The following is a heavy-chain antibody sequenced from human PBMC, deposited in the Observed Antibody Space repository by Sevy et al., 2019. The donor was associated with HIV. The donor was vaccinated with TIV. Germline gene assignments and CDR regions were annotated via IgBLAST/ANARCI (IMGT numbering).Heavy chain of an antibody. CDR3: TSQYLVEQWLDDY. J-gene: IGHJ4*02. CDR1: GFTFGDYA. D-gene: IGHD6-19*01. Sequence: GGSLRLSCTASGFTFGDYAMSWVRQAPGKGLEWVGFIRSKAYGGTTEYAASVKGRFTISRDDSKSIAYLQMNSLKTEDTAVYYGTSQYLVEQWLDDYWGQGTLVTVSS. CDR2: IRSKAYGGTT. V-gene: IGHV3-49*04.